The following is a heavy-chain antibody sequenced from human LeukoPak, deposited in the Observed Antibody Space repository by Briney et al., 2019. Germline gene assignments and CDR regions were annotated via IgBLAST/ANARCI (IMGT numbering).Heavy chain of an antibody. D-gene: IGHD3-22*01. V-gene: IGHV1-8*03. CDR1: GYTFTSYD. CDR3: ARGRFDYYDSSGYYGYYFDY. J-gene: IGHJ4*02. Sequence: ASVKVSCKASGYTFTSYDINWVRQATGQGLEWMGWMNPNSGNTGYAQKFQGRVTITRNTSISTAYMELSSLRSEDTAVYYCARGRFDYYDSSGYYGYYFDYWGQGTLVTVSS. CDR2: MNPNSGNT.